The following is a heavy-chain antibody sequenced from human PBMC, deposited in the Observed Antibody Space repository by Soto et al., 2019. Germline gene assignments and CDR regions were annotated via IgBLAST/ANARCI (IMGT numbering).Heavy chain of an antibody. V-gene: IGHV4-4*02. CDR1: GGSISSTSW. CDR3: ARKWFGEPHKFDY. Sequence: PSETQSLTCAVSGGSISSTSWWSWVRQPPGKGLEWIGEIHHDGSSNYNPSLKSRVTISVDKSKNQFSLKVNSVTAADTAVYYCARKWFGEPHKFDYWGQGALVTVSS. CDR2: IHHDGSS. D-gene: IGHD3-10*01. J-gene: IGHJ4*02.